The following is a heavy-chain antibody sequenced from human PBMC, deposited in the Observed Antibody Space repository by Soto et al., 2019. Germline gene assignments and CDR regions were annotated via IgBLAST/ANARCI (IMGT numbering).Heavy chain of an antibody. CDR1: GYTFTSYY. Sequence: ASVKVSCKASGYTFTSYYMHWVRQAPGQGLEWMGIINPSGGSTSYAQKFQGRVTMTRDTSTSTVYMELSSPRSEDTAVYYCASGGRQWTHDDSVDYVVPVSCNSCMDIRRQQTTLTISS. D-gene: IGHD3-10*02. CDR2: INPSGGST. CDR3: ASGGRQWTHDDSVDYVVPVSCNSCMDI. J-gene: IGHJ6*02. V-gene: IGHV1-46*01.